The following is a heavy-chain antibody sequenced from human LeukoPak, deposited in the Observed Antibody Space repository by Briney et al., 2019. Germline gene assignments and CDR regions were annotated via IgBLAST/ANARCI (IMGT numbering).Heavy chain of an antibody. CDR1: AFTYSRYA. D-gene: IGHD3-22*01. V-gene: IGHV3-23*01. Sequence: GGSLRLSCAASAFTYSRYAMSWLRQAPGKGLEWVSAMSGRGDRTYYADSVKGRFTISRDNSKNTLYLQMDRLRAEDTAVYYCAKRFHSSGYYYSSFDYWGQGTLVTVSS. CDR2: MSGRGDRT. CDR3: AKRFHSSGYYYSSFDY. J-gene: IGHJ4*02.